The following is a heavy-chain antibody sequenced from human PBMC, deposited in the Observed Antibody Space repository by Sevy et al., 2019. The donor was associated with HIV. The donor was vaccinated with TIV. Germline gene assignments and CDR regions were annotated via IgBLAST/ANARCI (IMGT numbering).Heavy chain of an antibody. CDR3: TRDYGYYDSSGYYSLLRYYYYYGMDV. Sequence: GGSLRLSCTASGFTFGGYAMSWVRQAPGKGLEWVGFIRSKAYGGTTEYAASVKGRFTISRDDSKSIAYLQMNSLKTEDTAVYYCTRDYGYYDSSGYYSLLRYYYYYGMDVWGQGTTVTVSS. J-gene: IGHJ6*02. CDR2: IRSKAYGGTT. D-gene: IGHD3-22*01. CDR1: GFTFGGYA. V-gene: IGHV3-49*04.